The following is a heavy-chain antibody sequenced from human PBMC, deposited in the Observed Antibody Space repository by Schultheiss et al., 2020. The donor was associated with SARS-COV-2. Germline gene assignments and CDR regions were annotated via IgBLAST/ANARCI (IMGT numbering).Heavy chain of an antibody. CDR1: GFTFSDYY. Sequence: GGSLRLSCAASGFTFSDYYMSWVRQAPGKGLEWVGRIKSKTDGGTTDYAAPVKGRFTISRDDSKNTLYLQMNSLKTEDTAVYYCTTDDYGDYGHYYYYGMDVWGQGTTVTVSS. CDR2: IKSKTDGGTT. CDR3: TTDDYGDYGHYYYYGMDV. V-gene: IGHV3-15*01. J-gene: IGHJ6*02. D-gene: IGHD4-17*01.